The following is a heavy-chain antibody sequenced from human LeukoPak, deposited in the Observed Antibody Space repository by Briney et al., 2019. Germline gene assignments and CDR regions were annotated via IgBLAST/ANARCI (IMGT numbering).Heavy chain of an antibody. CDR2: ISGSGGST. J-gene: IGHJ3*02. V-gene: IGHV3-23*01. D-gene: IGHD6-19*01. CDR3: AKGYSSRWAFDI. Sequence: GGSLRLSCAASGFTFSSYAMSWVRQAPGEGLEWVSAISGSGGSTYYADSVKGRFTISRDNSKNTLYLQMNSLRAEDTAVYYCAKGYSSRWAFDIWGQGTMVTVSS. CDR1: GFTFSSYA.